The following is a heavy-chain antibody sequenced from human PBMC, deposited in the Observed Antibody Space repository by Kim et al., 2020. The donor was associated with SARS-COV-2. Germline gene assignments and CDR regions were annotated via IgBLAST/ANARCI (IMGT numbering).Heavy chain of an antibody. D-gene: IGHD6-13*01. CDR3: ARDDAGIGYYFDY. V-gene: IGHV3-33*08. J-gene: IGHJ4*02. CDR2: IWSHGNMK. CDR1: GFIFSSYG. Sequence: GGSLRLSCAASGFIFSSYGMHWVRQAPGKGLEWVAVIWSHGNMKYYADSVKGRFTISRDNSNNTLYLHMDSLRAEDTALYYCARDDAGIGYYFDYWGQGTLVTVSS.